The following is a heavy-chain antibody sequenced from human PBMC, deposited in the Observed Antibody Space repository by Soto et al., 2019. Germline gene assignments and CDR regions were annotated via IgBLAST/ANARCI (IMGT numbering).Heavy chain of an antibody. D-gene: IGHD2-2*01. Sequence: SVKVSCKASGGTFSSYAISWVRQAPGQGLEWMGGIIPIFGTANYAQKFQGRVTITADKSTSTAYMELSSLRSEDTAVYYCARRELIKNIVVVPAAPIEWYYYYYGMYVWG. CDR1: GGTFSSYA. CDR2: IIPIFGTA. J-gene: IGHJ6*01. CDR3: ARRELIKNIVVVPAAPIEWYYYYYGMYV. V-gene: IGHV1-69*06.